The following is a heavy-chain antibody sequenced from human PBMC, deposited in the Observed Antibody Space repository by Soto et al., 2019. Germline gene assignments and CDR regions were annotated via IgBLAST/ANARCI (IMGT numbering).Heavy chain of an antibody. D-gene: IGHD6-13*01. V-gene: IGHV3-30*03. CDR1: GFTFSNYG. J-gene: IGHJ6*02. Sequence: PGGSLRLSCVASGFTFSNYGMHWVRQAPGKGLEWLAVISNDGSNKNYADSVKGRFTISRDNSKNMVYLQTNSLRAEDRAVYYCARYSSTTNFYYGMDVWGQGTTVTVSS. CDR3: ARYSSTTNFYYGMDV. CDR2: ISNDGSNK.